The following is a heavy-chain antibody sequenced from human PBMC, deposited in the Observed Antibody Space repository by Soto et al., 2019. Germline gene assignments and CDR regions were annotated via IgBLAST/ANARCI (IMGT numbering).Heavy chain of an antibody. CDR1: GFSFSDYS. D-gene: IGHD2-2*01. Sequence: EVQLVESGGGLVKPGGSLRLSCAASGFSFSDYSMNWVRQAPGKGLEWVSSISGSTSYIYYADSLKGRFTVSRDNAEKSLYLQMNSLRAEDTAVYYCARDGAYCSGTCCRDYYHYMDVWGKGTTVTVSS. J-gene: IGHJ6*03. CDR3: ARDGAYCSGTCCRDYYHYMDV. V-gene: IGHV3-21*01. CDR2: ISGSTSYI.